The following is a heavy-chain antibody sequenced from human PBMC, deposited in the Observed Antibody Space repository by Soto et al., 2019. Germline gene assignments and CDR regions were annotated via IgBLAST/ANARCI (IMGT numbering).Heavy chain of an antibody. CDR3: ARGPGGGLAVDNYYYYYGMDV. V-gene: IGHV1-69*13. D-gene: IGHD2-8*02. J-gene: IGHJ6*02. CDR1: GGTFSSYA. CDR2: IIPIFGTA. Sequence: ASVKVSCKASGGTFSSYAISWVRQAPGQGLEWMGGIIPIFGTANYAQKFQGRVTITADESTSTAYMELSSLRSEDTAVYYCARGPGGGLAVDNYYYYYGMDVWGQGTTVTVSS.